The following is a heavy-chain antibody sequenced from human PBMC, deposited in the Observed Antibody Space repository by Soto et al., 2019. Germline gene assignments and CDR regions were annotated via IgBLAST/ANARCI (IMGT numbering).Heavy chain of an antibody. CDR1: GFTFSSYS. Sequence: GGSLRLSCAASGFTFSSYSMNWVRQAPGKGLEWVSSISSSSSYIYYADSVKGRFTISRDNAKNSLYLQMNSLGAEDTAVYYCARVADYGDYVNWGQGTLVTVSS. V-gene: IGHV3-21*01. CDR2: ISSSSSYI. CDR3: ARVADYGDYVN. J-gene: IGHJ4*02. D-gene: IGHD4-17*01.